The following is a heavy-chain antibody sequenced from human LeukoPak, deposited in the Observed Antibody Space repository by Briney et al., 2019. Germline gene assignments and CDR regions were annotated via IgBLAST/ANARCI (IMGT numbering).Heavy chain of an antibody. V-gene: IGHV4-30-2*01. CDR2: IYHSGST. J-gene: IGHJ4*02. CDR1: GGSISSGGYS. CDR3: ARDRYGDHTYFDY. D-gene: IGHD4-17*01. Sequence: SETLSLTCAVSGGSISSGGYSWSWIRQPPGKGLEWIGYIYHSGSTYYNPSLKSRVTISVDRSKNQFSLKLSSVTAADTAVYYCARDRYGDHTYFDYWGQGTLVTVPS.